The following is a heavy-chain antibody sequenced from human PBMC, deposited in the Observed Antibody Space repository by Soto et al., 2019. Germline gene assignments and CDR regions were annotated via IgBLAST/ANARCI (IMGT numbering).Heavy chain of an antibody. CDR3: ATSNWFDP. CDR2: IHYSGST. CDR1: GGSISSYY. Sequence: SETLSLTCTVSGGSISSYYWSWIRQPPGKGLEWIGYIHYSGSTHYNPSLKSRVTISIDTSKNQFSLKLSSVSATDTAVYYCATSNWFDPWGQGTLVTVSS. J-gene: IGHJ5*02. V-gene: IGHV4-59*08.